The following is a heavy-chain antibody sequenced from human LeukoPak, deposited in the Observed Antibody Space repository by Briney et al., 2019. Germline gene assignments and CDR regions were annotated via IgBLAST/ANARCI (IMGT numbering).Heavy chain of an antibody. CDR3: AKPIGYCSGGSCYSFDC. CDR2: IRGNGGST. J-gene: IGHJ4*02. D-gene: IGHD2-15*01. V-gene: IGHV3-64*04. Sequence: GGSLRLSCSASGFTFSSYAMHWVRQAPGKGLEYVSSIRGNGGSTYYAASVKGRFTISRDNSKNTVYLQMNSLRPEDTAVYYCAKPIGYCSGGSCYSFDCWGQGTLVTVSS. CDR1: GFTFSSYA.